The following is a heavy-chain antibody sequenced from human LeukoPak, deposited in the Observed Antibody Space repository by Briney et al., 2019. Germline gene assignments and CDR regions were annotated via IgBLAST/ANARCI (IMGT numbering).Heavy chain of an antibody. V-gene: IGHV1-8*01. CDR3: ARVTTSWFDP. CDR1: GYTFTSYD. D-gene: IGHD4-11*01. J-gene: IGHJ5*02. CDR2: MNPNSGNT. Sequence: GASVKVSCKASGYTFTSYDINWVRQATGQGLEWMGWMNPNSGNTGYAQKFQGRVTMTRNTSISTAYMELRSLRSDDTAVCYCARVTTSWFDPWGQGTLVTVSS.